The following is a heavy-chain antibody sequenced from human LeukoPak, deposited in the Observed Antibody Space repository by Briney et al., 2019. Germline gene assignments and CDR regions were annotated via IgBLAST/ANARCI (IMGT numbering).Heavy chain of an antibody. Sequence: GGSLRLSCAASGFTFSSYWMHWVRQAPGKGLVWASRINSDGRSTSYADSVKGRFTISRDNAENTLYLQMNSLRAEDTAVYYCVRGGSTHFQHWGQGTLVTVSS. CDR1: GFTFSSYW. CDR2: INSDGRST. J-gene: IGHJ1*01. D-gene: IGHD3-16*01. CDR3: VRGGSTHFQH. V-gene: IGHV3-74*01.